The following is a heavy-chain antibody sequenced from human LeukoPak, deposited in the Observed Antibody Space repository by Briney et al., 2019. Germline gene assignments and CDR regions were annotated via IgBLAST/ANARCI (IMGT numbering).Heavy chain of an antibody. D-gene: IGHD6-13*01. CDR3: ARAPYSSSWYGSYYYYMDV. V-gene: IGHV1-18*01. J-gene: IGHJ6*03. CDR2: ISAYNGNT. CDR1: GYTFTSYG. Sequence: ASVKVSCKASGYTFTSYGISWVRQAPGQGLEWMGWISAYNGNTNYAQKLQGRVTMTTDTSTSTAYMELRSLRSDDTAVYYCARAPYSSSWYGSYYYYMDVWGKGTTVTVSS.